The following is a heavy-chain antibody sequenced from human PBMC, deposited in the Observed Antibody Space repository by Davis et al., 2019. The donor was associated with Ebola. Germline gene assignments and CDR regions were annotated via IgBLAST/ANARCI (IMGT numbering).Heavy chain of an antibody. CDR2: ISSSSITK. D-gene: IGHD3-22*01. Sequence: GGSLRLSCAASGFTLSGYSMNWVRQAPGKGLEWISYISSSSITKYYADSVKGRFTVFRENGENLLYLQMNSLRDEDTAVYYCARDYFDSTGYYYVGLDLWGQGTLVTVSS. CDR3: ARDYFDSTGYYYVGLDL. J-gene: IGHJ4*02. V-gene: IGHV3-48*02. CDR1: GFTLSGYS.